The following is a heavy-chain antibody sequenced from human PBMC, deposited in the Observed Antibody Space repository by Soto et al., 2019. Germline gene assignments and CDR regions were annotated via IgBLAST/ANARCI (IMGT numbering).Heavy chain of an antibody. CDR1: GGSITNSGYY. CDR2: IYYSGST. V-gene: IGHV4-39*01. J-gene: IGHJ4*02. D-gene: IGHD6-19*01. CDR3: ARQEDSSTXYRAYYFDY. Sequence: SETLSLTCNVSGGSITNSGYYWGWIRQPPGKGLEWIGSIYYSGSTYYSPSLKSRVTISVDTSKNQFSLNLTSVTAADTAVYFCARQEDSSTXYRAYYFDYWGQGTLVTVSS.